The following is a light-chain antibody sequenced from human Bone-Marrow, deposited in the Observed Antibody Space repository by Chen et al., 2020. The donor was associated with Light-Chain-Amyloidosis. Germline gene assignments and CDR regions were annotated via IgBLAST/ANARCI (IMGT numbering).Light chain of an antibody. Sequence: SYELTQPPSVSVSPGQTARITCSGADLPTVYAYWYQQKPGQAPVLVIHRDTEWPSGISERFSGSSSETTATLNISGVQAEDEADYHCQSADSSGTYEGIFDGGTKLTVL. CDR3: QSADSSGTYEGI. V-gene: IGLV3-25*03. J-gene: IGLJ2*01. CDR1: DLPTVY. CDR2: RDT.